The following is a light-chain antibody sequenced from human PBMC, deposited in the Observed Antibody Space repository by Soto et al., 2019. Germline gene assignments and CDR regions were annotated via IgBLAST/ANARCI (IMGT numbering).Light chain of an antibody. CDR1: QSVSSY. J-gene: IGKJ1*01. CDR3: QQRSNWPRGT. V-gene: IGKV3-11*01. CDR2: DAS. Sequence: EIVLTQSPSNMSSLLGERATLSCRASQSVSSYLAWYQQKPGQAPSLLIYDASNRATGIPARFSGSGSGTDFTLTISSLEPEDFAVYYCQQRSNWPRGTFGQGTEV.